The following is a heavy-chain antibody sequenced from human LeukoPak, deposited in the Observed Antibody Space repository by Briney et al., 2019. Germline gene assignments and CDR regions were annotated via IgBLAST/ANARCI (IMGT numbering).Heavy chain of an antibody. CDR3: AKDGDYYGSGSYSGWQWYFDY. CDR1: GFTFSSSA. J-gene: IGHJ4*02. Sequence: GGSLRLSCAASGFTFSSSAMHWVRQAPGKGLEWVAFISHDGSNEYYADSVKGRFTISRDNSKNTLYLQMNSLRAEDTAVYYCAKDGDYYGSGSYSGWQWYFDYWGQGTLVTVSS. CDR2: ISHDGSNE. V-gene: IGHV3-30*04. D-gene: IGHD3-10*01.